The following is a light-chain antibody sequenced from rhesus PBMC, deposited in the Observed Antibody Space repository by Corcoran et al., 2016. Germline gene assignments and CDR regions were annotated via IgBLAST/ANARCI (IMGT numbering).Light chain of an antibody. CDR1: ENVNSY. Sequence: DIQMTQSPSSLSASVGDRVTITCRASENVNSYFNWYQQKPGKAPKLLIYKATTLQSGVTSRFSGSGSGTDYTFTISSLQPEDVATYYCQHGYGSPLTFVGGAKVEIK. V-gene: IGKV1-74*01. J-gene: IGKJ4*01. CDR3: QHGYGSPLT. CDR2: KAT.